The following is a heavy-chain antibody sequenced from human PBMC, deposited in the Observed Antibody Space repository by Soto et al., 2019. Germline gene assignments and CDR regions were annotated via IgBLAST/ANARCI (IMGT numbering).Heavy chain of an antibody. CDR3: ALSWYFYSWFDP. V-gene: IGHV4-59*01. J-gene: IGHJ5*02. CDR1: GGSISSYY. CDR2: IYYSGST. D-gene: IGHD6-13*01. Sequence: SETLSLTCTVSGGSISSYYWSWIRQPPGKGLEWIGYIYYSGSTNYNPSLKSRVTISVDTSKNQFSLKLSSVTAADTAVYYCALSWYFYSWFDPWGQGTLVTVSS.